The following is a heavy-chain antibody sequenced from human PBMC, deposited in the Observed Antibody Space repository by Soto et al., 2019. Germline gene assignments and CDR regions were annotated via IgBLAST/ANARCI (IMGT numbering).Heavy chain of an antibody. CDR2: ISAYNGNT. V-gene: IGHV1-18*01. J-gene: IGHJ5*02. Sequence: GASVKVSCKASGYTFTSYGISWVRQAPGQGLEWMGWISAYNGNTNYAQKLQGRVTMTTDTPTSTAYMELRSLRSDDTAVYYCARDSLRRVVTGKPNWFDPWGQGTLVTVSS. D-gene: IGHD1-20*01. CDR3: ARDSLRRVVTGKPNWFDP. CDR1: GYTFTSYG.